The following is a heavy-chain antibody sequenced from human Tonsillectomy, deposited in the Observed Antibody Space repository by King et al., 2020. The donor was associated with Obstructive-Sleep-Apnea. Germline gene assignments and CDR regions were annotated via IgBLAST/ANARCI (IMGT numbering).Heavy chain of an antibody. CDR3: ARGQFYYYGMDV. J-gene: IGHJ6*02. CDR1: GGSISSYY. V-gene: IGHV4-59*08. Sequence: VQLQESGPGLVKPSETLSLTCTVSGGSISSYYWSWIRQPPGKGLEWIGYTYYSGSTNYDPSLKSRVTISVDTSKNQFSLKLTSVTAADTAVYYCARGQFYYYGMDVWGQGTTVTVSS. CDR2: TYYSGST. D-gene: IGHD6-19*01.